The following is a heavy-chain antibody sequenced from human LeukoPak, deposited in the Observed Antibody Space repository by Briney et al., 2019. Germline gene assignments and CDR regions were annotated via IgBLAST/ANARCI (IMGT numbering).Heavy chain of an antibody. J-gene: IGHJ4*02. Sequence: ASETLSLTCTVSAYSSSSGSYWGWIRQSPGKGLGWIGSINHSGNTYYDPSLKGRVTISIDTSKKPLYLQLSCVTAADAAVYYCARDRGGSYSFDYWGQGTLVTVSA. CDR2: INHSGNT. V-gene: IGHV4-38-2*02. D-gene: IGHD1-26*01. CDR1: AYSSSSGSY. CDR3: ARDRGGSYSFDY.